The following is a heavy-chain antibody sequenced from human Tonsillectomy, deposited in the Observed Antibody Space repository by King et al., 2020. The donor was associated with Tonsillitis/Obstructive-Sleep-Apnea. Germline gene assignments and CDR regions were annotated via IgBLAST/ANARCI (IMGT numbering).Heavy chain of an antibody. V-gene: IGHV3-30*04. CDR2: ISYDGSNK. J-gene: IGHJ4*02. D-gene: IGHD2-2*02. CDR1: GFTFSSYA. CDR3: ARDRPSVLFPVAIKGGFAY. Sequence: VQLVESGGGVVQPGRSLRLSCAASGFTFSSYAMHWVRQAPGKGLEWVAVISYDGSNKYYADSVKGRIIISRDNSKNTLYLQMNSLRAEDTAVYYCARDRPSVLFPVAIKGGFAYCGPRTLVTVSS.